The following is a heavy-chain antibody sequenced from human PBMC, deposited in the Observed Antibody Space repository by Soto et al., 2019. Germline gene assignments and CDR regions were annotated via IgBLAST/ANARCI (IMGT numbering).Heavy chain of an antibody. V-gene: IGHV3-23*01. Sequence: EVQLLESGGDLVQPGGSLRHSCAASGFTFSTYAMSWVRQTAGKGLEWVSAISGSGGTTYYADSVKGRVTVSRDNSKNTVYLQMNSLRVEDTGVYYSAKSYSDSGSYGVGDDMWGKGPLVNVTS. D-gene: IGHD3-10*01. CDR2: ISGSGGTT. CDR3: AKSYSDSGSYGVGDDM. CDR1: GFTFSTYA. J-gene: IGHJ4*02.